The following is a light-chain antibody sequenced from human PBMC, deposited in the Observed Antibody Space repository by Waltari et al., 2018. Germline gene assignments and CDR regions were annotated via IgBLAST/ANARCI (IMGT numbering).Light chain of an antibody. V-gene: IGKV1-5*03. Sequence: DIQMTQSPSTLSASVGDRVTITCRASQSISSWLAWYQQKPGKATQILIYKSSSLESGVPARFSGSGSGTEFTLTISSLQPDDFATYYCQQYKSYTWTFGQGTKVEIK. J-gene: IGKJ1*01. CDR3: QQYKSYTWT. CDR1: QSISSW. CDR2: KSS.